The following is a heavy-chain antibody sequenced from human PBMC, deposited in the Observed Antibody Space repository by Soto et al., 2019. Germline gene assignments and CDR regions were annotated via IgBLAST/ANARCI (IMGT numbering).Heavy chain of an antibody. CDR1: GFTFSSYA. J-gene: IGHJ3*02. CDR3: AKSLRGATRVTTDAFDI. CDR2: ISGSGGST. Sequence: GGSLILSCAASGFTFSSYAMSWVRQAPGKGLEWVSAISGSGGSTYYADSVKGRFTISRDNSKNTLYLQMNSLRAEDTAVYYCAKSLRGATRVTTDAFDISGQGTMVTVSS. D-gene: IGHD1-26*01. V-gene: IGHV3-23*01.